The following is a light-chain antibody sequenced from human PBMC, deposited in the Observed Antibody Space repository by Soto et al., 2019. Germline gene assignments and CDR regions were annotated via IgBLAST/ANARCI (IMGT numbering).Light chain of an antibody. CDR2: KDS. J-gene: IGLJ2*01. CDR3: RSADSSGTYVL. CDR1: ALPKQY. Sequence: SYELTQPPSVSVSPGQTARITCSGAALPKQYAYWYQQKPGQAPVLVIYKDSERPSGIPERFSGSSSGTTVTLTISGVQAEDEADYYCRSADSSGTYVLFGGGTKLTVL. V-gene: IGLV3-25*03.